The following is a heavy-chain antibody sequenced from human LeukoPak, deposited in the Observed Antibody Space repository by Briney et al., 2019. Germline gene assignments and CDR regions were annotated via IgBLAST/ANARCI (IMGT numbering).Heavy chain of an antibody. J-gene: IGHJ4*02. Sequence: GVSLTLSCAASGFTFSSFAMHWVRQAPGKGLEWVALIWYDGSSKSYIDSVRGRFTVSRDNSRNTLYLQMSSLRAEDTAVYYCARAPGYYSNPFFDYWGQGTLVTVSS. D-gene: IGHD4-11*01. V-gene: IGHV3-33*01. CDR1: GFTFSSFA. CDR3: ARAPGYYSNPFFDY. CDR2: IWYDGSSK.